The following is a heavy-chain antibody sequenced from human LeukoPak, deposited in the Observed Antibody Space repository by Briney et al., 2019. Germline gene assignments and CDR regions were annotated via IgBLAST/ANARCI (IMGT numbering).Heavy chain of an antibody. V-gene: IGHV3-23*01. CDR1: GFTFSSSA. J-gene: IGHJ4*02. D-gene: IGHD2-21*01. Sequence: GGSLRLSRAASGFTFSSSALTWVRQAPGKGLEWVSTISDSGGRTYYADSVKGRFTISRDNSKNTLYLQMNSLRAEDTAVYYCAGQIMVAFFDYWGQGTLVTVSS. CDR3: AGQIMVAFFDY. CDR2: ISDSGGRT.